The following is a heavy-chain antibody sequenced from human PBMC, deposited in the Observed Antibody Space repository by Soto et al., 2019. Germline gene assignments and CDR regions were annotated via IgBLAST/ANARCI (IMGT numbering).Heavy chain of an antibody. J-gene: IGHJ4*02. CDR1: GGSISSSSYY. D-gene: IGHD3-22*01. Sequence: AETLSLTCTVSGGSISSSSYYWGWIRQPPGKGLEWIGSIYYSGSTYYNPSLKSRVTISVDTSKNQFSLKLSSVTAADTAVYYCARHAGGDYYDSSGYYYVRVLDYWGQGTLVTVSS. CDR3: ARHAGGDYYDSSGYYYVRVLDY. CDR2: IYYSGST. V-gene: IGHV4-39*01.